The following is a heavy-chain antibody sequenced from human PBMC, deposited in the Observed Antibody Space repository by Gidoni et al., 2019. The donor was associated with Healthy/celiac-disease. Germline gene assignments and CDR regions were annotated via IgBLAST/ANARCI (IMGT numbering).Heavy chain of an antibody. D-gene: IGHD3-22*01. CDR3: ARTRPHYYDSSGYYPVIYYFDY. Sequence: QLQLQESGPGLVKPSATLSLTCTVSGGSLSSSRYYWGWIRQPPGKGLEWIGIIYYSGSTYYNPSLKSRVTIAVDTSKNQFSLKLSSVTAADTAVYYCARTRPHYYDSSGYYPVIYYFDYWGQGTLVTVSS. CDR1: GGSLSSSRYY. J-gene: IGHJ4*02. V-gene: IGHV4-39*01. CDR2: IYYSGST.